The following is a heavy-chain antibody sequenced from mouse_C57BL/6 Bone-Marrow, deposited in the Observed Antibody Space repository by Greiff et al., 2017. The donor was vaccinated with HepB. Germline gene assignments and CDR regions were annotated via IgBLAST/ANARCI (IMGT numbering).Heavy chain of an antibody. CDR2: IDPADSYT. CDR3: ARWGL. V-gene: IGHV1-69*01. CDR1: GYTFTSYW. J-gene: IGHJ4*01. Sequence: QVQLQQPGAELVMPGASVKLSCKASGYTFTSYWMHWVKQRPGQGLEWIGAIDPADSYTNYNQKFKGKSTLTVDNSSSTAYMQLSSLTSEDSAVYYCARWGLWGQGTSVTVSS.